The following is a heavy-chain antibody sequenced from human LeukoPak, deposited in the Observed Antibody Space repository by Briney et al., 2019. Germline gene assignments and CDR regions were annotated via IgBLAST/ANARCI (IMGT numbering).Heavy chain of an antibody. V-gene: IGHV4-4*07. CDR1: GGSITSYY. J-gene: IGHJ4*02. CDR2: IHTSGST. Sequence: SETLSLTCTGSGGSITSYYWSYIRQPAGKGLEWIGRIHTSGSTNYNPSLKSRVTMSVDTSKNQFSLKLSSVTAADTAIYYCAREFSGTSIAARVFDSWGQGTLVTVSS. D-gene: IGHD6-6*01. CDR3: AREFSGTSIAARVFDS.